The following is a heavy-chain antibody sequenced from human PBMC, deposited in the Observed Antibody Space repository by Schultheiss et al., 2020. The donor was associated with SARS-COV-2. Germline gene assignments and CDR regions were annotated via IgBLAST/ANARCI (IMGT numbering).Heavy chain of an antibody. CDR1: GGSISSYY. D-gene: IGHD2-15*01. CDR2: IYYSGST. J-gene: IGHJ6*02. Sequence: LSCTVSGGSISSYYWSWIRQPPGKGLEWIGYIYYSGSTNYNPSLKSRVTISVDTSKNQFSLKLSSVTAADTAVYYCARDGRGYYYGMDVWGQGTTVTVSS. CDR3: ARDGRGYYYGMDV. V-gene: IGHV4-59*12.